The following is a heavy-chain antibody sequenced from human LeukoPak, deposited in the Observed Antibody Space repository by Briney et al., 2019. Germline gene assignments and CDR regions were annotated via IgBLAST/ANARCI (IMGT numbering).Heavy chain of an antibody. CDR1: GYSISSGYY. CDR2: IFYTGNT. Sequence: PSETLSLTCTVSGYSISSGYYWGWIRQPPGKGLEWIGGIFYTGNTYDNPSLKSRVTISVDTSKNQFSLRLSSVTAADTAVYYCARHRSGWLQSSFDYWGQGTLVTVSS. J-gene: IGHJ4*02. CDR3: ARHRSGWLQSSFDY. V-gene: IGHV4-38-2*02. D-gene: IGHD5-24*01.